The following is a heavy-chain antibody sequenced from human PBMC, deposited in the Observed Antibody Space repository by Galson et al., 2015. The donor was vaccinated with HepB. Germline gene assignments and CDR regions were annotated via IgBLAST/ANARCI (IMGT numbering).Heavy chain of an antibody. CDR3: ARDLTRSPEYYYDSSGYYYPEYNWFDP. D-gene: IGHD3-22*01. CDR1: GYTFTSYY. CDR2: INPSGGST. J-gene: IGHJ5*02. V-gene: IGHV1-46*01. Sequence: CKASGYTFTSYYMHWVRQAPGQGLEWMGIINPSGGSTSYAQKFQGRVTMTRDTSTSTVYMELGSLRSEDTAVYYCARDLTRSPEYYYDSSGYYYPEYNWFDPWGQGTLVTVSS.